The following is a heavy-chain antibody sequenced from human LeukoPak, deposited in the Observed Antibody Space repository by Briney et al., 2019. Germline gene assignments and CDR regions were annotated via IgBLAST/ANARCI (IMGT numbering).Heavy chain of an antibody. Sequence: PGGSLRLSCAASGFTFDDYAMQWVRQAPGKGLEWVSGISWNSGTIGYADSVRGRFTISRDNAKNSLYLQMNSLRAEDTALYYCAKHIRAYYDILTGYFHDAFDIWGQGTMVTVSS. CDR2: ISWNSGTI. J-gene: IGHJ3*02. CDR1: GFTFDDYA. D-gene: IGHD3-9*01. V-gene: IGHV3-9*01. CDR3: AKHIRAYYDILTGYFHDAFDI.